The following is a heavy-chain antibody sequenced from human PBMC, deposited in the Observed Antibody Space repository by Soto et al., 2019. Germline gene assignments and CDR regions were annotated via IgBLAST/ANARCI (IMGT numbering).Heavy chain of an antibody. CDR1: GLSFSGYY. CDR2: INHSGST. V-gene: IGHV4-34*01. J-gene: IGHJ4*02. D-gene: IGHD2-8*02. CDR3: ARDKITGLFDY. Sequence: PSETLSLTCAFYGLSFSGYYWIWIRQPPGKGLEWIGEINHSGSTNYNPSLKSRVTISVDTSKNQFSLKLTSVTAADTAVYYCARDKITGLFDYWGQGTLVTVSS.